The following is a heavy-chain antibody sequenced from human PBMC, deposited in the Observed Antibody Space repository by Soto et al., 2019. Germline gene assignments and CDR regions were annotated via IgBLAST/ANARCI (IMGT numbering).Heavy chain of an antibody. J-gene: IGHJ6*02. D-gene: IGHD2-15*01. Sequence: SETLSLTCSVSGYSVTSSDYYWAWIRQPPGKGLEWIGSMFYSGLTYYNPSLKGRVTLSVDTSKNQFSVRLNSVTAADTAVYYCAPLSVSLSGPYGIHVWGQGTTVTV. V-gene: IGHV4-39*01. CDR1: GYSVTSSDYY. CDR2: MFYSGLT. CDR3: APLSVSLSGPYGIHV.